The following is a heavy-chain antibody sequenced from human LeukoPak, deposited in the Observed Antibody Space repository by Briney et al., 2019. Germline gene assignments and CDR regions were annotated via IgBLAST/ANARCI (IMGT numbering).Heavy chain of an antibody. D-gene: IGHD5-18*01. CDR3: ASQGYSFLDS. J-gene: IGHJ4*02. V-gene: IGHV4-39*01. Sequence: SETLSLTCTVSGGSISSSSYYWGWIRQPPGKGLEWIGSIFYSGSTYYNPSLKSRVTISVDKSKNQFSLKLSSVTAADTAVYYCASQGYSFLDSWGQGTLVTVSS. CDR2: IFYSGST. CDR1: GGSISSSSYY.